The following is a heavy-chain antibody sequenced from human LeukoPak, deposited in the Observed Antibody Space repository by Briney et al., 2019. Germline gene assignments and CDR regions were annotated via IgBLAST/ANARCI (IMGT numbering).Heavy chain of an antibody. V-gene: IGHV1-46*01. Sequence: ASVKVSCKASGYTLTSYYMHWVRQAPGQGLEWMGIINPSGGSTSYAQKFQGRVTMTRDTSTSTVYMELSSLRSEDTAVYYCARGYYYDSSGPDAFDIWGQGTMVTVSS. CDR1: GYTLTSYY. CDR3: ARGYYYDSSGPDAFDI. D-gene: IGHD3-22*01. CDR2: INPSGGST. J-gene: IGHJ3*02.